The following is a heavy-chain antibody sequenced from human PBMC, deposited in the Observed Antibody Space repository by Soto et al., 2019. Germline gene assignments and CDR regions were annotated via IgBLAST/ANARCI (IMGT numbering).Heavy chain of an antibody. CDR3: ARIGTWALNFDY. CDR2: LWSDGSNK. CDR1: GFSFGGYH. D-gene: IGHD7-27*01. J-gene: IGHJ4*02. Sequence: HPGGSLRLSCVASGFSFGGYHMHWVRQTPGKGLEWVAVLWSDGSNKYYAESVKGRFTVSRDNSKNTLYLEMNNLRVEDTAIYYCARIGTWALNFDYWGQGTQVTVSS. V-gene: IGHV3-33*01.